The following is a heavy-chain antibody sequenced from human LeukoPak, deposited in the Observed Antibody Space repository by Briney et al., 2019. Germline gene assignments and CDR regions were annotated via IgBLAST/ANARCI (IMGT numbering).Heavy chain of an antibody. CDR3: AGHRRDTGVVDY. Sequence: PSETLSLTCTVSGGSISSYYWSWIRQPPGKGLEWIGYIYYSGSTNYNPSLKSRVTISVDTSKNQFSLKLSSVTAADTAVYYCAGHRRDTGVVDYWGQGTLVTVSS. CDR1: GGSISSYY. V-gene: IGHV4-59*08. J-gene: IGHJ4*02. CDR2: IYYSGST.